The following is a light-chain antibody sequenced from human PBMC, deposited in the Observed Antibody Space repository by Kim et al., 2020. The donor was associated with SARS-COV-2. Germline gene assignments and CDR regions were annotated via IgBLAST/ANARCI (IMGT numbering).Light chain of an antibody. Sequence: EIVMTQSPAALSVSPGERATLSCRDSQSVSSNVACYQQKPGQAPRLLIYGASNRGTGIPARCSGSGAGTEFTITISTLQSEEFAVYYFKQYNNWQWTFGQGTKVEIK. J-gene: IGKJ1*01. CDR1: QSVSSN. V-gene: IGKV3-15*01. CDR2: GAS. CDR3: KQYNNWQWT.